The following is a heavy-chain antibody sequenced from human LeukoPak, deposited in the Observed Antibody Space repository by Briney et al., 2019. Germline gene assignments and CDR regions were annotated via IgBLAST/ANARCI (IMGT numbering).Heavy chain of an antibody. CDR1: GGSISSYY. J-gene: IGHJ4*02. Sequence: SETLSLTCTVSGGSISSYYWSWIRQPPGKGLEWLGYIFHNGGTYYNSSLKSRVSLSVDKANKKFSLRLTSVTAADTAVYFCARDSRLASRTGTFDSWGQGTLVIVSS. D-gene: IGHD1-7*01. V-gene: IGHV4-59*12. CDR3: ARDSRLASRTGTFDS. CDR2: IFHNGGT.